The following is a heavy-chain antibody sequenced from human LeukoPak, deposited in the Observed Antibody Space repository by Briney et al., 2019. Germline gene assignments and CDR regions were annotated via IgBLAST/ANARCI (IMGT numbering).Heavy chain of an antibody. D-gene: IGHD6-19*01. J-gene: IGHJ4*02. V-gene: IGHV3-30-3*01. Sequence: GGSLRLSCAASGFTFSSYAMHWVRQAPGRGLEWVAVISYDGSNKYYADSVKGRFTISRDNSKNTLYLQMNSLRAEDTAVYYCARDRSSIAVAGFHFDYWGQGALVTVSS. CDR3: ARDRSSIAVAGFHFDY. CDR1: GFTFSSYA. CDR2: ISYDGSNK.